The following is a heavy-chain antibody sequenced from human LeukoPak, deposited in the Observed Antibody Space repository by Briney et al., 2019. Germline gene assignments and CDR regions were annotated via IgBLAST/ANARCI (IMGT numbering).Heavy chain of an antibody. Sequence: SETLSLTCTVSGGSISSSSHYWGWIRQPPGKGLEWIGDIHYSGTTYYNPSLKSLVTISVDTSKNQFSLKLTSVTAADTAVYYCARRLIGFDTWGQGTLVTVSS. CDR2: IHYSGTT. J-gene: IGHJ5*02. CDR3: ARRLIGFDT. CDR1: GGSISSSSHY. D-gene: IGHD3-22*01. V-gene: IGHV4-39*01.